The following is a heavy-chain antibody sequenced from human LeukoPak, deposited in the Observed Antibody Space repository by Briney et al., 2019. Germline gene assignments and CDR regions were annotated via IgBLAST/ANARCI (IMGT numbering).Heavy chain of an antibody. Sequence: GASVKLSCKASRYTFTGSYMHRVGQAPRQGLVGMGWINPNNGGTNYAQKFQGRVAMTRDTSISTAYMELSRLRSDDTAVEYCPRGRQWLAQDCWGQGTLVTVSS. CDR3: PRGRQWLAQDC. V-gene: IGHV1-2*02. J-gene: IGHJ4*02. CDR1: RYTFTGSY. CDR2: INPNNGGT. D-gene: IGHD6-19*01.